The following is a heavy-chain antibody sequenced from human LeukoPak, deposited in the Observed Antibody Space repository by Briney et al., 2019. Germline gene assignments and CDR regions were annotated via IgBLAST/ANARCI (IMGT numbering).Heavy chain of an antibody. CDR1: ADSISSYY. CDR3: ARGDPISSAWYYFDS. Sequence: SETLSLTCTVSADSISSYYWSWIRQPAGKRLEWIGRVYISGSINYNPSLKSGVTITLDTSNNQFSLKLTSLTAADTPVYYCARGDPISSAWYYFDSWGQGTLVTVSS. J-gene: IGHJ4*02. V-gene: IGHV4-4*07. CDR2: VYISGSI. D-gene: IGHD6-19*01.